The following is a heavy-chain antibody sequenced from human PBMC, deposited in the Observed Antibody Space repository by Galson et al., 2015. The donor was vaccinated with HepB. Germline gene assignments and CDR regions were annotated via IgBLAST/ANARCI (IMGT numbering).Heavy chain of an antibody. CDR2: ISWNSINI. CDR3: AKDFARVSGSGSYQDH. CDR1: GFTFDDYA. Sequence: SLRLSCAASGFTFDDYAMHWVRQAPGKGLEWVSSISWNSINIAYADSVKGRFTISRDNDRNFLYLQMNSLRAEDTALYYCAKDFARVSGSGSYQDHWGQGTLVTVSS. V-gene: IGHV3-9*01. J-gene: IGHJ4*02. D-gene: IGHD3-10*01.